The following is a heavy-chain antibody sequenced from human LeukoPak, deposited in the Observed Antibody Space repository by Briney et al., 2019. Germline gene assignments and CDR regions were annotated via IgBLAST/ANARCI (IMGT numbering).Heavy chain of an antibody. CDR3: AKQVSGSDAWFDP. CDR1: RGSVMSYL. J-gene: IGHJ5*02. Sequence: SETLSLTCTVSRGSVMSYLWIWIRQPPGKGLEWIGHIYSNGSTNYGPSLRSRVTLSVHTSKNELSLQLRSLTAADTAVYHCAKQVSGSDAWFDPWGQGTLVTVSS. D-gene: IGHD3-10*01. V-gene: IGHV4-4*09. CDR2: IYSNGST.